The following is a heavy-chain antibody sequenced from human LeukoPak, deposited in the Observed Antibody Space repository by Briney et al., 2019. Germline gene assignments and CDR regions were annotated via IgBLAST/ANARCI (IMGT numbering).Heavy chain of an antibody. CDR1: GFIFSSYD. CDR3: ANTGLIRQQLALGY. Sequence: GGSLRLSCAASGFIFSSYDMHWVRQAPGKGLEWVAFIRYDGSNKYNADSVKGRFTISRDNAKNSLYLQMNSLRAEDTAVYYCANTGLIRQQLALGYWGQGTLVTVSS. D-gene: IGHD6-13*01. CDR2: IRYDGSNK. J-gene: IGHJ4*02. V-gene: IGHV3-30*02.